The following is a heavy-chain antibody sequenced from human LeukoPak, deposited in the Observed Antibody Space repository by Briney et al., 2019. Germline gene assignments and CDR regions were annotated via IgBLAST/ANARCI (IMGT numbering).Heavy chain of an antibody. J-gene: IGHJ4*02. CDR3: AKDGLTGYFDY. Sequence: GGSLRLSCAASGFTFSSYGMHWVRQAPGKGLEWAAVISYDGSNKYYADSVKGRFTISRDNSKNTLYLQMNSLRAEDTAVYYCAKDGLTGYFDYWGQGTLVTVSS. CDR2: ISYDGSNK. CDR1: GFTFSSYG. D-gene: IGHD3/OR15-3a*01. V-gene: IGHV3-30*18.